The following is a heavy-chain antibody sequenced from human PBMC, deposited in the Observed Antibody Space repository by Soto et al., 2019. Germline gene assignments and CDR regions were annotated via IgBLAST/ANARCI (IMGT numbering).Heavy chain of an antibody. CDR3: AADLVNFGIAADVISY. CDR1: GFTFTSSA. CDR2: IVVGSGNT. V-gene: IGHV1-58*01. D-gene: IGHD6-13*01. J-gene: IGHJ4*02. Sequence: SVKVSCKASGFTFTSSAVQWVRQARGQRLEWIGWIVVGSGNTNYAQKFQERVTITRDMSTSTAYMELSSLRSEDTAVYCCAADLVNFGIAADVISYWGQGSLVTVSS.